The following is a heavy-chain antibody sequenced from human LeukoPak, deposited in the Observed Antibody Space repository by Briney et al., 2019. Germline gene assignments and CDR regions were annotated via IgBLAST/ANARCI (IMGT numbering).Heavy chain of an antibody. CDR2: INHSGST. Sequence: SETLSLTCAVYGGSFSGYYWSWIRQPPGKGLEWIGEINHSGSTNYNPSLKSRVTISVDTSKKQFSLNLRSVTAADTAVYYCARDLYSYGYDLDYWGQGTLVTVSS. D-gene: IGHD5-18*01. CDR1: GGSFSGYY. V-gene: IGHV4-34*01. CDR3: ARDLYSYGYDLDY. J-gene: IGHJ4*02.